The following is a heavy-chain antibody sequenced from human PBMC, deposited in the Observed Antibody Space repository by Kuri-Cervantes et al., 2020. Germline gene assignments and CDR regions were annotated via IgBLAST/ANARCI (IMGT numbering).Heavy chain of an antibody. CDR1: GGSISSGDYY. CDR2: IYYSGST. J-gene: IGHJ6*03. Sequence: SETLSLTCTVSGGSISSGDYYWSWIRQPPGKGLEWIGYIYYSGSTYYNPSLKSRVTISVDTSKNQFSLKLSSVTAADTAVYYCARDLADKWHYYYYMDVWGKGTTVTVSS. CDR3: ARDLADKWHYYYYMDV. D-gene: IGHD5-12*01. V-gene: IGHV4-30-4*01.